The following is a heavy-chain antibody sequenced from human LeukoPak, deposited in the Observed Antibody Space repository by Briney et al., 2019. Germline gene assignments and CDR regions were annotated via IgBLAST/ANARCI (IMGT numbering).Heavy chain of an antibody. CDR3: ARDSSGYQ. J-gene: IGHJ4*02. Sequence: GGSLRLSCAASGIIFSTYWMSWVRQAPGKGLEWVANIKEDGSEKYYGDSVKGRFTISRDNAKNSLYLQMNSLRAEDTAVYYCARDSSGYQWGQGTLVTVSS. V-gene: IGHV3-7*01. CDR2: IKEDGSEK. CDR1: GIIFSTYW. D-gene: IGHD3-22*01.